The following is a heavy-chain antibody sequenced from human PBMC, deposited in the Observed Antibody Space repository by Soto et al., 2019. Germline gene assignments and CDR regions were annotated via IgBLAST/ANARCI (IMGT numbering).Heavy chain of an antibody. CDR1: GFAVSSKY. D-gene: IGHD6-19*01. V-gene: IGHV3-53*01. CDR2: IYGGGTT. CDR3: VQTTGWPGLDF. Sequence: EVQLVESGGGLIQPGGSLRLSCAASGFAVSSKYMTWVRQAPGKGLEWVSVIYGGGTTYYADSVKGRFTISRDTSKSTLDLQRNSVRAEDTAVYYCVQTTGWPGLDFWGQGTLVTVSS. J-gene: IGHJ4*02.